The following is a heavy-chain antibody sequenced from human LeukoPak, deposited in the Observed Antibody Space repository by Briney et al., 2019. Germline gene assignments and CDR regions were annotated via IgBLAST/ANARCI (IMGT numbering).Heavy chain of an antibody. D-gene: IGHD3-3*01. J-gene: IGHJ3*02. Sequence: KPSETLSLTCTVSGGSISSYYWSWIRQPPGKGLEWIGYIYYSGSTNYNPSLKSRVTISVDTSKNQFSLKLSSVTAADTAVYYCARDLRSGYDFWSGYYLSAFDIWGQGTMVTGSS. CDR3: ARDLRSGYDFWSGYYLSAFDI. CDR2: IYYSGST. V-gene: IGHV4-59*01. CDR1: GGSISSYY.